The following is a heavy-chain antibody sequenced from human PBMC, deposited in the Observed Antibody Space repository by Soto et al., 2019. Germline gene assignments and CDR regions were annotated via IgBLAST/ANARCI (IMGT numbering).Heavy chain of an antibody. J-gene: IGHJ5*02. CDR2: IWYDGSNK. CDR3: ARDITGTTGGWFDP. D-gene: IGHD1-7*01. Sequence: VGSLRLSGAASGFTFSSYGMHWVRQAPGKGLEWVAVIWYDGSNKYYADSVKGRFTISRDNSKNTLYLQMNSLRAEDTAVYYCARDITGTTGGWFDPWGQGTLVTVSS. CDR1: GFTFSSYG. V-gene: IGHV3-33*01.